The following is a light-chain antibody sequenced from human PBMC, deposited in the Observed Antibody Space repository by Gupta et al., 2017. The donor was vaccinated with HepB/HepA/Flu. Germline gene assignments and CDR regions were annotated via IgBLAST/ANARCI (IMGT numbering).Light chain of an antibody. V-gene: IGKV3-11*01. J-gene: IGKJ4*01. CDR1: QNIITY. CDR2: DAS. CDR3: QQRSNWPLT. Sequence: EIVMTQSPATLSLSPGERATLSCRASQNIITYLAWYQQKPGQAPRLLIYDASNKATGIPARFSGRGSGTDFTLTISSLEPEDSAVYYCQQRSNWPLTCGGGTKVEIK.